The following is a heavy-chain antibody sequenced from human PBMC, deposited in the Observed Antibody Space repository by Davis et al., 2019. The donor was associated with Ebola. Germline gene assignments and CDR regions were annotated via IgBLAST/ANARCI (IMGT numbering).Heavy chain of an antibody. J-gene: IGHJ4*02. D-gene: IGHD6-13*01. CDR3: ATWELSSSWHYFDY. V-gene: IGHV3-13*01. Sequence: GGSLRLSCAASGFTFSSYDMHWVRQATGKGLEWVSAIGTAGDTYYPGSVKGRFTISRDNAKNSLYLQMNSLRDEDTAVYYCATWELSSSWHYFDYWGQGTLVTVSS. CDR2: IGTAGDT. CDR1: GFTFSSYD.